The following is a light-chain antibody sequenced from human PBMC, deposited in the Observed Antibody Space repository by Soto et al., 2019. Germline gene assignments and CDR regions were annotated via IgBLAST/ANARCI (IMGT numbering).Light chain of an antibody. CDR2: GAS. CDR3: QQYGTSQLT. J-gene: IGKJ4*01. V-gene: IGKV3-20*01. Sequence: EIVLTQSPGTLSLSPGERAILSCRASQSVSSSYLAWYQQKPGQAPRLLIYGASTRATGISDRFSGSGSGTDFTLTISRLEPEDFAVYYCQQYGTSQLTFGGGTKVDIK. CDR1: QSVSSSY.